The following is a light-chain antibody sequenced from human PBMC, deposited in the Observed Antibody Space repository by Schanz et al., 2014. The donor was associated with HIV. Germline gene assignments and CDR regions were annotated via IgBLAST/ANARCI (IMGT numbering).Light chain of an antibody. CDR2: GAS. Sequence: EIVLMQSPGSLSLSPGGRATLSCGASQSVSNNLAWYQHKPGQGPRLLIYGASARATGIPARFTGSGSGTEFTLTISRLEPEDFAVYYCQQYGTSPLTFGGGTKVEIK. J-gene: IGKJ4*01. CDR1: QSVSNN. CDR3: QQYGTSPLT. V-gene: IGKV3-20*01.